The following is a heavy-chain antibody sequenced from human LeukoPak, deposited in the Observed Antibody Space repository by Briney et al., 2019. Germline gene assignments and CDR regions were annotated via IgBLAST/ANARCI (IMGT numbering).Heavy chain of an antibody. CDR2: IYYSGST. CDR1: GGSISSSSYY. V-gene: IGHV4-39*01. CDR3: ARRIIETRQHYMDV. D-gene: IGHD1-7*01. Sequence: PSETLSLTCTVSGGSISSSSYYWGWIRQPPGKGLEWIGSIYYSGSTYYNPSLKSRVTISVDTSKNQFSLKLSSATAVDTAVYYCARRIIETRQHYMDVWGKGTTVTVSS. J-gene: IGHJ6*03.